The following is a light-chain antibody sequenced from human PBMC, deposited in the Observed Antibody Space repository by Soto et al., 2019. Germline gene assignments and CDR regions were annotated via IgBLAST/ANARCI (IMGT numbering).Light chain of an antibody. CDR2: GPS. J-gene: IGKJ2*01. CDR3: QQFHNWPPRYT. V-gene: IGKV3-15*01. Sequence: EIVMTQSPATLSVSPGERATLSCRASQSVNSNLAWYQQKPGQAPRLLIYGPSTRASGIPARFSGSGSGTEFTLTISSLQSEDSAVYYCQQFHNWPPRYTFGQGTKLEIK. CDR1: QSVNSN.